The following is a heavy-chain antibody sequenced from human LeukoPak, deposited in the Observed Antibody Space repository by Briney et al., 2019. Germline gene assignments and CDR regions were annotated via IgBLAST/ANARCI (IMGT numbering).Heavy chain of an antibody. D-gene: IGHD2-15*01. CDR2: IYYSGST. V-gene: IGHV4-39*07. CDR3: ARGYYYYYYMDV. Sequence: SETLSLTCAVSGGSISSSSYYWGWIRQPPGKGLEWIGSIYYSGSTYYNPSLKSRVTISVDTSKNQFSLKLSSVTAADTAVYYCARGYYYYYYMDVWGKGTTVTVSS. J-gene: IGHJ6*03. CDR1: GGSISSSSYY.